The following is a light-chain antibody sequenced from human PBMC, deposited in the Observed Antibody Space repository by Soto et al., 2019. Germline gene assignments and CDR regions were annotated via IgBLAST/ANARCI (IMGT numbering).Light chain of an antibody. CDR2: GAS. V-gene: IGKV3-20*01. CDR1: QSVSSSF. CDR3: QHYGPSVWT. Sequence: EIMLTQSPGTLSFSPGERATLSCRASQSVSSSFLAWYQQKPGKAPRLLSYGASSRATGIADRFSGSGSGKDFAHTSARLEAEDFAMYLCQHYGPSVWTCRQGTNVEIK. J-gene: IGKJ1*01.